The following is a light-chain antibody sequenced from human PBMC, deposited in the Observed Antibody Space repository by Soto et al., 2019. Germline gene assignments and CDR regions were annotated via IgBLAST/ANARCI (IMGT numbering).Light chain of an antibody. J-gene: IGLJ2*01. Sequence: QSVLTQPPSASGSPGQSVTISCTGTSSDVGGYDYVSWYQQHPGKAPKLMIYEVTIRPSGVSDRFSGSKSGNTASLTVSGLQAEDEADYYCSSFTSTTTLAFFGGGTKLTVL. CDR2: EVT. V-gene: IGLV2-8*01. CDR1: SSDVGGYDY. CDR3: SSFTSTTTLAF.